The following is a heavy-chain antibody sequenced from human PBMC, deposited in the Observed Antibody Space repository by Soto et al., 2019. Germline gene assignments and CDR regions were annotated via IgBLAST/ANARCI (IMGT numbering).Heavy chain of an antibody. CDR3: ARGPLYYYDSSGYYYD. D-gene: IGHD3-22*01. J-gene: IGHJ4*02. V-gene: IGHV4-59*01. Sequence: SETLSLTCTVSGGSISSYYWSWIRQPPGKGLEWIGYIYYSGSTNYNPSLKSRVTISVDTSKNQFSLKLSSVTAADTAVYYCARGPLYYYDSSGYYYDWGQGTLVTVSS. CDR1: GGSISSYY. CDR2: IYYSGST.